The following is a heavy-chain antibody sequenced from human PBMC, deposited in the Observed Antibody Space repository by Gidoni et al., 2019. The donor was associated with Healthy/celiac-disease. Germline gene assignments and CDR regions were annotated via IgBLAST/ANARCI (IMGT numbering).Heavy chain of an antibody. CDR2: ISAYNGNT. D-gene: IGHD6-19*01. Sequence: QVQLVQSGAEAKKPGASVTVSCKASGYTFTSYGLSWVRQAPGQGLEWLGWISAYNGNTNYAQKLQGRVTMTTDTSTSTAYMELRSLRSDDTAVYYCARDSLAVAGGYGMDVWGQGTTVTVSS. CDR3: ARDSLAVAGGYGMDV. CDR1: GYTFTSYG. J-gene: IGHJ6*02. V-gene: IGHV1-18*01.